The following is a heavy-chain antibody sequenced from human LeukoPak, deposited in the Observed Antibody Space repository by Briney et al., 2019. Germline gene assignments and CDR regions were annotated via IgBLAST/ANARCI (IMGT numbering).Heavy chain of an antibody. CDR3: VGTIASRGSEY. Sequence: GGSLRLSCEASGFTFSSYWMSWVRQAPGMGLVWVSRLPPDELGIIYADSVKGRFTVSRDNAKNTVYLQMNNLRVDDTAMYYCVGTIASRGSEYWGQGALVTVSS. J-gene: IGHJ4*02. CDR1: GFTFSSYW. V-gene: IGHV3-74*01. D-gene: IGHD6-6*01. CDR2: LPPDELGI.